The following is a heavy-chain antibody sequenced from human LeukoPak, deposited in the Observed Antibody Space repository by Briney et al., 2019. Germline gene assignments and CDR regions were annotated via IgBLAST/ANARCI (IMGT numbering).Heavy chain of an antibody. Sequence: SETLSLTCAVYGGSFSGYYWSWVRQPPGKGLEWIGEINHSGSTNYNPSLTSRVTISVDTSKNQFSLKLSSVTAADTAVYYCAASLRYFDYWGQGTLVTVSS. V-gene: IGHV4-34*01. CDR2: INHSGST. CDR1: GGSFSGYY. J-gene: IGHJ4*02. CDR3: AASLRYFDY. D-gene: IGHD3-9*01.